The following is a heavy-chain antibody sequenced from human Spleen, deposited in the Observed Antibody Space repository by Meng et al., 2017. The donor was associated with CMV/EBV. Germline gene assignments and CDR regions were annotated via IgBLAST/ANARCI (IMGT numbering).Heavy chain of an antibody. CDR1: GDSVSSNSAT. J-gene: IGHJ4*02. CDR2: TYYRSKWYN. D-gene: IGHD6-6*01. Sequence: SQTLSLTCAISGDSVSSNSATWDWIRQSPSRGLEWLGRTYYRSKWYNDYAVSVKGRITISPDTSKNQFSLQLKSVTPEDTALYYCTRARPLRGFHGFDSWGQGALVTVSS. V-gene: IGHV6-1*01. CDR3: TRARPLRGFHGFDS.